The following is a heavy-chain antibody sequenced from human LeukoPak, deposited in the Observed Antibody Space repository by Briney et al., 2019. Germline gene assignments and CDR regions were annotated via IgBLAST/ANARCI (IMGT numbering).Heavy chain of an antibody. V-gene: IGHV3-21*04. Sequence: GGSLRLSCAASGFTFSSYSMNWVRQAPGKGLEWVSSISSSSSYIYYADSVKGRFTISRDNSKNTLYLQMNSLRAEDTAVYYCAKDRGGVPDRWGQGTLVTVSS. J-gene: IGHJ4*02. CDR3: AKDRGGVPDR. CDR1: GFTFSSYS. D-gene: IGHD2-15*01. CDR2: ISSSSSYI.